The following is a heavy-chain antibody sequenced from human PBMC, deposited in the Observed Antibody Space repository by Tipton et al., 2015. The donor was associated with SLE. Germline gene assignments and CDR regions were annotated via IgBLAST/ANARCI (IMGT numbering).Heavy chain of an antibody. Sequence: GSLRLPCVASGFTFRSSSMAWVRRAPGRGLEWVSIIYYGARRYSRDSVKGRFTISRDDSKNTLDLQMDSLRAEDTGIYYCAKGGAGGLFFDSWGQGTLVTVSS. J-gene: IGHJ4*02. V-gene: IGHV3-23*03. D-gene: IGHD3/OR15-3a*01. CDR1: GFTFRSSS. CDR3: AKGGAGGLFFDS. CDR2: IYYGARR.